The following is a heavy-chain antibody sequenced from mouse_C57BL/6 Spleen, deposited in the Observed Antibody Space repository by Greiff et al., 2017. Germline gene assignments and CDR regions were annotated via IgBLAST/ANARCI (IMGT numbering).Heavy chain of an antibody. CDR3: ARHTDYDGFDY. CDR2: ISNGGGST. J-gene: IGHJ2*01. V-gene: IGHV5-12*01. Sequence: EVKLVESGGGLVQPGGSLKLSCAASGFTFSDYYMYWVRQTPEKRLEWVAYISNGGGSTYYPDTVQGRFTISRDNAKNTLYLQMSRLKSEDTAMYYCARHTDYDGFDYWGQGTTLTVSS. D-gene: IGHD2-4*01. CDR1: GFTFSDYY.